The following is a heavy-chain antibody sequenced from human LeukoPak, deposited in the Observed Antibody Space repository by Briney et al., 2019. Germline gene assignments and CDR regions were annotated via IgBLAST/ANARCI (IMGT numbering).Heavy chain of an antibody. D-gene: IGHD3-22*01. CDR3: ARQSYDSSGRIDY. J-gene: IGHJ4*02. V-gene: IGHV4-39*01. CDR2: IYYSGST. CDR1: GGSISSNNYY. Sequence: SETLSLTCTLSGGSISSNNYYWGWIRQPPGKGLEWIGSIYYSGSTYYNPSLKSRVTISVDTSKNQFSLKLSSVTAADTAVYYCARQSYDSSGRIDYWGQGTLVTVSS.